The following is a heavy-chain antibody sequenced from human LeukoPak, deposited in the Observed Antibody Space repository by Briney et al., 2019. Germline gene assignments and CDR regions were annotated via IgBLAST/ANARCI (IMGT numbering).Heavy chain of an antibody. CDR3: ARGYCSSTSCHIDY. V-gene: IGHV4-34*01. D-gene: IGHD2-2*01. CDR2: INHSGST. Sequence: PSETLSLTCAVYGGSFSGYCWSWIRQPPGKGLEWIGEINHSGSTNYNPSLKSRVTISVDTSKNQFSLKLSSVTAADTAVYYCARGYCSSTSCHIDYWGQGTLVTVSS. CDR1: GGSFSGYC. J-gene: IGHJ4*02.